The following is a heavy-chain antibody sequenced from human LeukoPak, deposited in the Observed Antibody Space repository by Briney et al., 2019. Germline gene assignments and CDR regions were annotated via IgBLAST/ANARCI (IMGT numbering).Heavy chain of an antibody. CDR1: GYTFTGYY. J-gene: IGHJ5*02. D-gene: IGHD6-13*01. V-gene: IGHV1-2*02. Sequence: ASVKVSCKASGYTFTGYYVHWVRQAPGQGLEWMGWINPNSGGTNNAQKFQGRVTMTRDTSISTAYVELSRLRSDDTAVYYCARSSSSWTNWFDPWGQGTLVTVSS. CDR3: ARSSSSWTNWFDP. CDR2: INPNSGGT.